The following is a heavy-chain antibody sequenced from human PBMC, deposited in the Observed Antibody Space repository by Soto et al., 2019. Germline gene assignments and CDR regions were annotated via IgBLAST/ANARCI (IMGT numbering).Heavy chain of an antibody. V-gene: IGHV4-59*01. CDR2: ISYSGST. CDR1: GGSISTYY. J-gene: IGHJ6*02. Sequence: PSETLSLTCTVSGGSISTYYWTWIRQPPGKGLEWIGYISYSGSTNYNPSLKSRLTISLNTSKKHFSLKLSSVTAADTAVYYCARGTRATQYYYYFYGMDVGGQGTTVT. CDR3: ARGTRATQYYYYFYGMDV.